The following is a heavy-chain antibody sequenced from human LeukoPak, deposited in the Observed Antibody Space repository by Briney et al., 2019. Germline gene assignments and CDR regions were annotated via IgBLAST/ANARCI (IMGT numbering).Heavy chain of an antibody. J-gene: IGHJ3*02. Sequence: TLSLTCTVSGGSISSGSYYWSWIRQPAGKGLEWIGRIYTSGSTNYNPSLKSRVTISVDTSKNQFSLKLSSVTAADTAVYYCARDGFYCSSTSCYLHDAFDIWGQGTMVTVSS. CDR2: IYTSGST. V-gene: IGHV4-61*02. D-gene: IGHD2-2*01. CDR1: GGSISSGSYY. CDR3: ARDGFYCSSTSCYLHDAFDI.